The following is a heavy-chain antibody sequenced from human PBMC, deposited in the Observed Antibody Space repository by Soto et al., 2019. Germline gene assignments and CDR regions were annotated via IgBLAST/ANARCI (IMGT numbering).Heavy chain of an antibody. Sequence: GESLKISCKGSGYTFTDYWIGWVRQMPGIGLEWMGLIYPADSNARYSPSFQGRFTISRDDSKSIAYLQMNSLKTEDTAVYYCTREVYDYVWAPLRPWGQGTLVTVSS. J-gene: IGHJ5*02. V-gene: IGHV5-51*01. D-gene: IGHD3-16*01. CDR1: GYTFTDYW. CDR2: IYPADSNA. CDR3: TREVYDYVWAPLRP.